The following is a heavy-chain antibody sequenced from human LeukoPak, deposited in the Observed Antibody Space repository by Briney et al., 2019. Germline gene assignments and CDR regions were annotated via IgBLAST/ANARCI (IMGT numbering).Heavy chain of an antibody. Sequence: ASVKVSCKASGYTFTGYYMHWVRQAPGQGLEWMGWINPNSGGTNYAQKFQGRVTMTRDTSISTAYMELSRLRSDDTAVYYCATDIAVAGKGTYYFACWGQGTLVTVSS. D-gene: IGHD6-19*01. CDR2: INPNSGGT. J-gene: IGHJ4*02. V-gene: IGHV1-2*02. CDR3: ATDIAVAGKGTYYFAC. CDR1: GYTFTGYY.